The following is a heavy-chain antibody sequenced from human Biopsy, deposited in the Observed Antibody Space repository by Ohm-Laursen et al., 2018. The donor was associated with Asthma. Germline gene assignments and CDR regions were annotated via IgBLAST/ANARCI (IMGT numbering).Heavy chain of an antibody. CDR2: VPSDAHNK. V-gene: IGHV3-30*03. Sequence: SLRPSCSPSTFLLTHSGLPWVRQGPGNRREGVARVPSDAHNKYYEDSVKGRFTISRDNSRNRLYLQINSLTVEDSAVYFCARQSGQEYGDSIPFDTWGQGTKVAVSS. D-gene: IGHD3-22*01. CDR1: TFLLTHSG. CDR3: ARQSGQEYGDSIPFDT. J-gene: IGHJ3*02.